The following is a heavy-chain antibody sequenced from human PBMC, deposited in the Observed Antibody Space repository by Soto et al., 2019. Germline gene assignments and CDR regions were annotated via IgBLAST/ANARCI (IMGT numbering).Heavy chain of an antibody. Sequence: GGSLRLSCAASGFTLSSFWMVWVRRAPGKGLEWVANIKPDGSEKYYVDSVKGRFTISRDNARKSLYLQMNSLRAEDTAVYYYGGNAPRGGDFDYWGQGTLVTVSS. D-gene: IGHD3-10*01. CDR2: IKPDGSEK. CDR1: GFTLSSFW. CDR3: GGNAPRGGDFDY. J-gene: IGHJ4*02. V-gene: IGHV3-7*04.